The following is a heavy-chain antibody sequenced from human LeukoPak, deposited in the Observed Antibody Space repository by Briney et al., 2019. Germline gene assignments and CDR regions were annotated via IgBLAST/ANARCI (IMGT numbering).Heavy chain of an antibody. CDR2: IYSGGST. Sequence: GGSLRLSCAASGFXVSSNYMSWVRQAPGKGLEWVSVIYSGGSTYYADSVKGRFTISRDNSKNTLYLQMNSLRAEDTAVYYCARGAAAGNYYYYGMDVWGQGTTVTVSS. J-gene: IGHJ6*02. D-gene: IGHD6-13*01. V-gene: IGHV3-53*01. CDR1: GFXVSSNY. CDR3: ARGAAAGNYYYYGMDV.